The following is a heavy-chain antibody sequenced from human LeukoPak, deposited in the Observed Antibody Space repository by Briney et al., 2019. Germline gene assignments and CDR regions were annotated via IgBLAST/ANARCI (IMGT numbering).Heavy chain of an antibody. D-gene: IGHD3-16*01. V-gene: IGHV5-51*01. Sequence: GESLKISCKGSGYSFTSYWIAWVRQMPGKGLEWMGIIYPGGSDTTYSPSFQGQVTISVDKSISTAYLHWSSLKASDTAMYYCAIFDFLFGEINNWFDPWGQGTLVTVSS. CDR2: IYPGGSDT. CDR1: GYSFTSYW. J-gene: IGHJ5*02. CDR3: AIFDFLFGEINNWFDP.